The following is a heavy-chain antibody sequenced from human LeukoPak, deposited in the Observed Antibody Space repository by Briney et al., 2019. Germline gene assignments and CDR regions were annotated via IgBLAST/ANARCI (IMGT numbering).Heavy chain of an antibody. V-gene: IGHV1-69*06. Sequence: ASVKVSCKASGGTFSSYAISWVRQAPGQGLEWMGGIIPIFGTANYAQKFQGRVTITADKSTSTAYMELSSLRSEDTAVYYCARDRPRYSSGWYAFDYWGQGTLVTVSS. CDR2: IIPIFGTA. D-gene: IGHD6-19*01. J-gene: IGHJ4*02. CDR1: GGTFSSYA. CDR3: ARDRPRYSSGWYAFDY.